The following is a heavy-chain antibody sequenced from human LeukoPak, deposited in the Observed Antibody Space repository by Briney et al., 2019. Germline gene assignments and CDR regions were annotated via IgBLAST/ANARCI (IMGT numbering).Heavy chain of an antibody. J-gene: IGHJ4*02. V-gene: IGHV4-59*01. D-gene: IGHD3-10*01. CDR3: ARGYTNYYGSGSYYLFDY. CDR2: IYYSGST. Sequence: SETLSLTCTVSGGSISSYYWSWIRQPPGKGLEWIGYIYYSGSTNYNPSLKSRVTISVDTSKNQFSLKLSSVTAADTAVYYCARGYTNYYGSGSYYLFDYWGRGTLVTVSS. CDR1: GGSISSYY.